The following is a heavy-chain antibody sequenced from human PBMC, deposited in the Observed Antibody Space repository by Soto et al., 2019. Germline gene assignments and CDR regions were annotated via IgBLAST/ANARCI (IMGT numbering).Heavy chain of an antibody. D-gene: IGHD3-10*01. CDR3: AKGGITARFDY. V-gene: IGHV3-23*01. Sequence: GGSLRLSCGASGFAFSSYAMSWFRQAPGKGLEWVSTIGGSGGSTYYADSVKGRFTISRDNSKNTLYLQMNSLRAEDTAVYHCAKGGITARFDYWGQGILVTVSS. CDR1: GFAFSSYA. CDR2: IGGSGGST. J-gene: IGHJ4*02.